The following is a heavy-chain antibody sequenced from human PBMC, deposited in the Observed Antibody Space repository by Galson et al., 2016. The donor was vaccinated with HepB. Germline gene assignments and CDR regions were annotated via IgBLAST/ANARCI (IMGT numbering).Heavy chain of an antibody. CDR2: MSDSGGST. CDR1: GFTFSPYA. Sequence: ALRLCCPASGFTFSPYALGWVRQAPGKGLEWVSAMSDSGGSTYYADSVKGRFTISRDNSKNTLYLQMNSLGAEDTAIYYCAVRYSSIWYFQHWGRGTLVSVSS. J-gene: IGHJ1*01. V-gene: IGHV3-23*01. D-gene: IGHD6-13*01. CDR3: AVRYSSIWYFQH.